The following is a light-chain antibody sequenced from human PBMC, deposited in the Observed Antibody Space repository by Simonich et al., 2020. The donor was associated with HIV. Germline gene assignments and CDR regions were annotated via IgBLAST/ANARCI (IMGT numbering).Light chain of an antibody. CDR2: WAS. Sequence: DIVMTQSPDSLAVSLGERATINCKSSQSVLYSSNNQNYLAWYQQKPGQPPKLLIYWASTRESGVPDRFSGSGSGTDFTLTISSLQAEDVAVYYCQQYYDTPYTFGQGTKLEI. CDR3: QQYYDTPYT. J-gene: IGKJ2*01. CDR1: QSVLYSSNNQNY. V-gene: IGKV4-1*01.